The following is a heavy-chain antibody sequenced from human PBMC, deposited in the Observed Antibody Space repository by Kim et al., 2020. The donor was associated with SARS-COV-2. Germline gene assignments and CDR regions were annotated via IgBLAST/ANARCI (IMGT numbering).Heavy chain of an antibody. CDR2: IYSGGSST. CDR1: GFTFSSYA. CDR3: ANLAVFMAGRPNFDY. J-gene: IGHJ4*02. V-gene: IGHV3-23*03. D-gene: IGHD6-19*01. Sequence: GGSLRLSCAASGFTFSSYAMSWVRQAPGKGLEWVSVIYSGGSSTYYADSVKGRFTISRDNSKNTLYLQMNSLRAEDTAVYYCANLAVFMAGRPNFDYWGQGTLVTVSS.